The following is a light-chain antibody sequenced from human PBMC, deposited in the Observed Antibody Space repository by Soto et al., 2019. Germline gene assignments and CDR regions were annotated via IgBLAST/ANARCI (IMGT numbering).Light chain of an antibody. Sequence: AIRMAQSRSSDSAATGDRGTISSLASQGISSYLAWYQQKPGKAPKLLIYAASTLQSGVPSRFSGTGSGTDFTLTISCLQPEDFATYYCQQSYSTPLTFGGGTKVDIK. J-gene: IGKJ4*01. CDR1: QGISSY. CDR3: QQSYSTPLT. V-gene: IGKV1-8*01. CDR2: AAS.